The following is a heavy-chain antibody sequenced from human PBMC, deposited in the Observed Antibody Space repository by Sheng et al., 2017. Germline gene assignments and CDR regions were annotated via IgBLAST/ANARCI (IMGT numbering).Heavy chain of an antibody. CDR3: AREVPVLRYFDWLFDAFDI. Sequence: QVQLQESGPGLVKPSETLSLTCTVSGGSISSYYWSWIRQPAGKGLEWIGRIYTSGSTNYNPSLKSRVTMSVDTSKNQFSLKLSSVTAADTAVYYCAREVPVLRYFDWLFDAFDIWGQGTMVTVSS. J-gene: IGHJ3*02. D-gene: IGHD3-9*01. CDR2: IYTSGST. CDR1: GGSISSYY. V-gene: IGHV4-4*07.